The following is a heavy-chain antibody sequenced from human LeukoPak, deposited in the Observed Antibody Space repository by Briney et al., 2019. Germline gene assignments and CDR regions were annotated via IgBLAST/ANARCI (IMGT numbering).Heavy chain of an antibody. J-gene: IGHJ3*02. Sequence: PSETLSLTCAVYGGSFSGYYWGWIRQPPGKGLEWIGTIYYSGSTYYNPSLKSRVTMSVDTSKNQFSLKLSSVTAADTAVYYCARLVVVTADAFDIWGQGTMVTVSS. D-gene: IGHD2-21*02. CDR1: GGSFSGYY. CDR2: IYYSGST. CDR3: ARLVVVTADAFDI. V-gene: IGHV4-34*01.